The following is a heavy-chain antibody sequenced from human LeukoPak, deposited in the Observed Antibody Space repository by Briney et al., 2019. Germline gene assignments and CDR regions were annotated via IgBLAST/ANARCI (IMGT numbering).Heavy chain of an antibody. CDR1: GGSISSYY. J-gene: IGHJ4*02. CDR2: IHYTGST. Sequence: PSETLSLTCTVSGGSISSYYWSWIRQPPGKGLEWIGYIHYTGSTNYNPPLKSRVTISVDTSKNQFSLKLSSVTAADTAVYYCATYRDSSGYCFDYWGQGTLATVSS. D-gene: IGHD3-22*01. CDR3: ATYRDSSGYCFDY. V-gene: IGHV4-59*01.